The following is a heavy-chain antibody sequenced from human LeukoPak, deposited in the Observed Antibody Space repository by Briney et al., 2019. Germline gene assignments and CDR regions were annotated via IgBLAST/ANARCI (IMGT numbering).Heavy chain of an antibody. CDR1: GFIFSSYA. V-gene: IGHV3-23*01. CDR2: ISGSGGST. CDR3: TRDTHFYDY. Sequence: GGSLRLSCAASGFIFSSYAMSWVRQAPGKGLEWVSTISGSGGSTYYADSVKGRFTISRDNSKNSLFLQMNSLRVEDTAIYYCTRDTHFYDYWGQGTLVTVSS. D-gene: IGHD2/OR15-2a*01. J-gene: IGHJ4*02.